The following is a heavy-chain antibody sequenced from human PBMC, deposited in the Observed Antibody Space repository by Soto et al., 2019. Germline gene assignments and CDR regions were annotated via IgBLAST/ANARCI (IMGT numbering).Heavy chain of an antibody. J-gene: IGHJ6*03. Sequence: SETLSLTCTVSGGSISSYYWSWIRQPPGKGLEWIGYIYYSGSTNYNPSLKSRVTISVDTSKNQFSLKLSSVTAADTAVYYCARERYDFWSGSSAYVMDVWGKGTTVTVSS. CDR1: GGSISSYY. D-gene: IGHD3-3*01. V-gene: IGHV4-59*01. CDR2: IYYSGST. CDR3: ARERYDFWSGSSAYVMDV.